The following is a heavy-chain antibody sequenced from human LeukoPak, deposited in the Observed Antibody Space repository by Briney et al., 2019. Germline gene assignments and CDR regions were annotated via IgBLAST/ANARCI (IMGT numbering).Heavy chain of an antibody. CDR1: GFTLSSYS. V-gene: IGHV3-21*01. Sequence: GGSLRLSCAASGFTLSSYSTNWVRQAPGKGLEWVSSISSSSRYIYYAVSVKGRFTISRDNPKKSLYLQMNSLRAEDTAVYYCARDSAEDSSSSRFDPWGQGTLVTVSS. D-gene: IGHD6-6*01. CDR2: ISSSSRYI. J-gene: IGHJ5*02. CDR3: ARDSAEDSSSSRFDP.